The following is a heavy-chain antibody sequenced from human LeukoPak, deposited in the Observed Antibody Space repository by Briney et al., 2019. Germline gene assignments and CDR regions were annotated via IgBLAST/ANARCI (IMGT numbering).Heavy chain of an antibody. V-gene: IGHV3-30-3*01. J-gene: IGHJ4*02. D-gene: IGHD3-10*01. CDR3: ASGRGGEDYFDY. Sequence: GRSLRLSCAASGFTFSSYAMHWVRQAPGKGLEWVAVISYDGSNKYYADSVKGRFTISRDNSKNTLYLQMNSLRAEDTAVYYCASGRGGEDYFDYWGQGTLVTVSS. CDR1: GFTFSSYA. CDR2: ISYDGSNK.